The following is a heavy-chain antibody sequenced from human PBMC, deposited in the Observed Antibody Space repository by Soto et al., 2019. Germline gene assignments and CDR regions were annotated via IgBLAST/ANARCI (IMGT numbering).Heavy chain of an antibody. V-gene: IGHV3-7*01. D-gene: IGHD3-10*01. CDR3: ARDSGYDSGSSVNHYLDY. J-gene: IGHJ4*01. CDR1: GFTFGSYW. Sequence: EVQLVESGGGLVQPGGSLRLSCAASGFTFGSYWMSWVHQTPGKGLEWLGTIMKDGSVKKYVDSVKGRFTVSRDNAKNSLYLQMDSLRVEDTAVYYCARDSGYDSGSSVNHYLDYWGHGTLVTVSS. CDR2: IMKDGSVK.